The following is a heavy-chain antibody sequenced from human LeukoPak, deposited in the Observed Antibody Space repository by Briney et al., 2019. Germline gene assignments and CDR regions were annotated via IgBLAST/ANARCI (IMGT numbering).Heavy chain of an antibody. CDR1: GFTFSSFA. V-gene: IGHV3-23*01. CDR2: ISGSGGST. CDR3: AKGLSAGTGFY. D-gene: IGHD3-10*01. J-gene: IGHJ4*02. Sequence: GGSLRLSCAASGFTFSSFAMTWVRQAPGKGLEWVSAISGSGGSTYYADSVKGRFTISRDNSRNALYLQMNSLRAEDTAVYYCAKGLSAGTGFYWGQGTLVTVSS.